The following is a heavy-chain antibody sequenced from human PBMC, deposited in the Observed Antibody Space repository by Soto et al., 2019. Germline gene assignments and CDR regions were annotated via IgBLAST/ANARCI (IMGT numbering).Heavy chain of an antibody. D-gene: IGHD5-18*01. CDR3: ASSPDTAMASFDY. J-gene: IGHJ4*02. CDR1: GGTFSSYA. Sequence: GASVKVSCKASGGTFSSYAISWVRQAPGQGLEWMGGIIPIFGTANYAQKFQGRVTITADESTSTAYMELSSLRSEDTAVYYCASSPDTAMASFDYWGQGTLVTVSS. CDR2: IIPIFGTA. V-gene: IGHV1-69*13.